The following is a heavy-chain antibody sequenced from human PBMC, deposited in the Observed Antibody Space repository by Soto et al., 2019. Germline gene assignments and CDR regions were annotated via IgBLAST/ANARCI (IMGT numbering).Heavy chain of an antibody. CDR3: AKSGSSGWYGWFDP. Sequence: QITLKESGHTLVKPTQTLTLTCIFSGFSLRTSGGGVGWIRQPPVKALEWLGFIYWNDDKRYSPSLKSRLTITKDTSKNQVVLTMTNMDPVDTATYYCAKSGSSGWYGWFDPWGQGTLVTVSS. J-gene: IGHJ5*02. V-gene: IGHV2-5*01. CDR1: GFSLRTSGGG. D-gene: IGHD6-19*01. CDR2: IYWNDDK.